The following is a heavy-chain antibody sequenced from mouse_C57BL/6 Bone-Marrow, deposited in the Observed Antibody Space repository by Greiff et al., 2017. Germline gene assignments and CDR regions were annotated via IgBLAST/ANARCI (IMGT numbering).Heavy chain of an antibody. D-gene: IGHD2-5*01. CDR1: GYTFTSYW. CDR2: IDPSDSYT. V-gene: IGHV1-59*01. CDR3: ARCSNPHWYFDV. Sequence: QVQLQQPGAELVRPGTSVKLSCKASGYTFTSYWMHWVKQRPGQGLEWIGVIDPSDSYTNYNQKFKGKATLTVDTSSSTAYMQLSSLTSEDSAVYYGARCSNPHWYFDVWGTGTTVTVSS. J-gene: IGHJ1*03.